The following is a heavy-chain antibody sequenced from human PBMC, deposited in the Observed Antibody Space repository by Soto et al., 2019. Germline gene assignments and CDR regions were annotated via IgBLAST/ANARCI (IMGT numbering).Heavy chain of an antibody. Sequence: GGSLRLSFAASGFTFSSYSMPWVRPAPGKGPEWVAVISYDGSNKYYADSVKGRFTISRDNSKNTLYLQMNSLRAEDTAVYYCARDLYYYGSGSLPNWFDPWGQGTLVTVSS. CDR1: GFTFSSYS. D-gene: IGHD3-10*01. J-gene: IGHJ5*02. V-gene: IGHV3-30-3*01. CDR3: ARDLYYYGSGSLPNWFDP. CDR2: ISYDGSNK.